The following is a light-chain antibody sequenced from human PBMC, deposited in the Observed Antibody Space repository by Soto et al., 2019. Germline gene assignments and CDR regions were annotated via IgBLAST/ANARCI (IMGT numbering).Light chain of an antibody. V-gene: IGKV4-1*01. CDR2: WAS. Sequence: DIVMTQSPDSLAVYLGEWATINCKSSPSVLYSSNNKNYLAWHQQKPGQPPKLLIYWASTRESGVPDRFSGSGSGADFTLTISSLQAEDVAVYYCQQYYSSPYTFGQGTKLEIK. CDR3: QQYYSSPYT. J-gene: IGKJ2*01. CDR1: PSVLYSSNNKNY.